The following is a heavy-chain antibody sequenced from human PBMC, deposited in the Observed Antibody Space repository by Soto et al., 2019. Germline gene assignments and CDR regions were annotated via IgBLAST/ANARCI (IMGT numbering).Heavy chain of an antibody. Sequence: PSETLSLTCAVSGGSISSGGYSWSWIRQPPGKGLEWIGYIYHSGSTYYNPSLKSRVTIAVDRSKNQFSLKLSSVTAADTAVYYCAGDTYYYDSSGRNGGFDPWGEGTLVTVSS. V-gene: IGHV4-30-2*01. D-gene: IGHD3-22*01. CDR1: GGSISSGGYS. CDR2: IYHSGST. CDR3: AGDTYYYDSSGRNGGFDP. J-gene: IGHJ5*02.